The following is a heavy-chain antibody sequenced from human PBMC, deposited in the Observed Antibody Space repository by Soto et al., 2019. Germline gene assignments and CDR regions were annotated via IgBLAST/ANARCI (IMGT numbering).Heavy chain of an antibody. CDR2: INHSGST. CDR3: ARGRGSSWYSPFDY. J-gene: IGHJ4*02. D-gene: IGHD6-13*01. CDR1: GGSFSGYY. V-gene: IGHV4-34*01. Sequence: ETLSLTCAVYGGSFSGYYWSWIRQPPGKGLEWIGEINHSGSTNYNPSLKSRVTISVDTSKNQFSLKLSSVTAADTAVYYCARGRGSSWYSPFDYWGQGTLVTVSS.